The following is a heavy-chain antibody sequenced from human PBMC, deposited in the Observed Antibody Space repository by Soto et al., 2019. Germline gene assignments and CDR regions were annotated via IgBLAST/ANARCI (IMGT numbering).Heavy chain of an antibody. CDR1: GFTFDDYA. D-gene: IGHD2-2*01. CDR3: ATMRRGSPDDY. CDR2: ISWNSGSI. Sequence: SLRLSCAASGFTFDDYAMHWVRQAPWKGLEWVSGISWNSGSIGYADSVKGRFTISRDNAKNSLYLQMNSLRAEDTAVYYCATMRRGSPDDYWGLGTLVTVSS. J-gene: IGHJ4*02. V-gene: IGHV3-9*01.